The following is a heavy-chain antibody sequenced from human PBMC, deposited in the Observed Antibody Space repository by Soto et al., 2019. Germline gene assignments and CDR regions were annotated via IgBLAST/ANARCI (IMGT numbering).Heavy chain of an antibody. V-gene: IGHV4-31*03. J-gene: IGHJ5*02. CDR3: ARVCYCTSPNCAGGGWFDP. D-gene: IGHD1-1*01. Sequence: QVQLQESGPGLVKPLQTLSLTCSVSGASISSGGYFWTRIRQRPGKGLEWIGYRHESGTTNFNPSLRSRSAMSLDTSKNQFSLKLTSVTAEDTAVYYCARVCYCTSPNCAGGGWFDPWGQGTLITVSS. CDR2: RHESGTT. CDR1: GASISSGGYF.